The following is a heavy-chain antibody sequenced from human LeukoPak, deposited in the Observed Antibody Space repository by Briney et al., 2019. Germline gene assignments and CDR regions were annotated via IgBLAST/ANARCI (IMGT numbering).Heavy chain of an antibody. CDR3: AKDQGYCTNGGGDGSRSYGEPEYYCDY. CDR1: GFTFSSYA. V-gene: IGHV3-23*01. CDR2: ISGSGGST. Sequence: TGGSLRLSCAASGFTFSSYAMSWVRQAPGKGLEWVSAISGSGGSTYYADSVKGRFTISRDNSKNTLYLQMNSLRAEDTAVYYCAKDQGYCTNGGGDGSRSYGEPEYYCDYSGHGTLVTVSS. J-gene: IGHJ4*01. D-gene: IGHD2-8*01.